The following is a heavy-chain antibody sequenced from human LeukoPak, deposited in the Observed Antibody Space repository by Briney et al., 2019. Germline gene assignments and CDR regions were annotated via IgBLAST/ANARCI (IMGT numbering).Heavy chain of an antibody. J-gene: IGHJ4*02. V-gene: IGHV1-3*01. CDR2: INAGNGST. CDR3: ARGTSGSIGY. D-gene: IGHD1-26*01. CDR1: GHTFTSYA. Sequence: ASVKVSCKASGHTFTSYAMHWVRQAPGQRLEWMGWINAGNGSTKYSQKFQGRVTITRDTSASTAYMELSSLRSEDTAVYYCARGTSGSIGYWGQGTLVTVSS.